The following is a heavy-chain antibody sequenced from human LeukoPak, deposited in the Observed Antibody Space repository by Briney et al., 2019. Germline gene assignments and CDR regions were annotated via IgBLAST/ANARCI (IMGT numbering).Heavy chain of an antibody. CDR3: ARGRNLYSGSYLNY. J-gene: IGHJ4*02. V-gene: IGHV4-34*01. CDR2: INHSGST. D-gene: IGHD1-26*01. Sequence: PSETLSLTCAVYGGSLSGYYWSWIRQPPGKGLEWIGEINHSGSTNYNPSLKSRVTISVDTSKNQFSLKLSSVTAADTAVYYCARGRNLYSGSYLNYWGQGTLVTVSS. CDR1: GGSLSGYY.